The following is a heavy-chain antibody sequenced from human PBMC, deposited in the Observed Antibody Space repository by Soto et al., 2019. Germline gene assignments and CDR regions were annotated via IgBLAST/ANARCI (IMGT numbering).Heavy chain of an antibody. CDR2: INPSGGST. V-gene: IGHV1-46*01. D-gene: IGHD3-16*01. J-gene: IGHJ6*02. CDR1: GYTFTSYY. CDR3: ARDGGGFSYRYYYYYGMDV. Sequence: QVQLVQSGAEVKKPGASVKVSCKASGYTFTSYYMHWVRQAPGQGLEWMGIINPSGGSTSYAQKFPRSVTLTRDTSTSPVYMELRSLRSEDTAVYYCARDGGGFSYRYYYYYGMDVWGQGTTVTVSS.